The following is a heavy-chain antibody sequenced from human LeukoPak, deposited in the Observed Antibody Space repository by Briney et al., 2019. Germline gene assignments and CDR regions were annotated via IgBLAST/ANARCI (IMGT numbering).Heavy chain of an antibody. CDR3: AKDLNSGPRDI. CDR1: GFTFSSYG. Sequence: GGSLRLSCAASGFTFSSYGMHWVRQAPGKGLEGVAVISYDGSNKYYADSVKGRFTISRDNSKNTLYLQMNSLRAEDTAVYYCAKDLNSGPRDIWGQGTMVTVSS. D-gene: IGHD1-26*01. J-gene: IGHJ3*02. V-gene: IGHV3-30*18. CDR2: ISYDGSNK.